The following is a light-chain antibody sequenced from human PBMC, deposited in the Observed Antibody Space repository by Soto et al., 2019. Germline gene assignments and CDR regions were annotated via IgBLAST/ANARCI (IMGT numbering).Light chain of an antibody. Sequence: DIVMTQSPLSLPVTPGEPASISCRSSQSLLHSNGYYYLDWYLQKPVQSPQLLIYLGSNRASGVPDRFSGSGSGTDFTLKISRVEAEDVGVYYCMQALQTPTFGQGTKLEIK. V-gene: IGKV2-28*01. CDR3: MQALQTPT. CDR1: QSLLHSNGYYY. CDR2: LGS. J-gene: IGKJ2*01.